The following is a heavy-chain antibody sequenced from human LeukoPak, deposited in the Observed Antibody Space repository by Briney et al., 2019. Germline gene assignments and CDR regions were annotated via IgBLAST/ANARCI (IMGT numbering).Heavy chain of an antibody. D-gene: IGHD6-19*01. J-gene: IGHJ4*02. CDR2: ISAYNGNT. V-gene: IGHV1-18*01. CDR3: ATNLIPYSSGTNDY. Sequence: GASVKVSCKASGYTFTSHGISWVRQAPGQGLEWMGWISAYNGNTNYAQKLQGRVTMTTDTSTSTAYMELRSLRSDDTAVYYCATNLIPYSSGTNDYWGQGTLVTVSS. CDR1: GYTFTSHG.